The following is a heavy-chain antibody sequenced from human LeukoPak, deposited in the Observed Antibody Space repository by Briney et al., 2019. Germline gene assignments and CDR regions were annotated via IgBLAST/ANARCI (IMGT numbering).Heavy chain of an antibody. CDR3: ARREDPVGDVWFDP. Sequence: PSETLSLTCTVSGGSISRYYWSWIRQPPGKGLEWIGYIYYSGSTNYNPSLKSRVTISVDTSKNQFSLRLSSVTAADTAVYYRARREDPVGDVWFDPWGQGTLVTVSS. CDR1: GGSISRYY. V-gene: IGHV4-59*08. J-gene: IGHJ5*02. CDR2: IYYSGST. D-gene: IGHD4-17*01.